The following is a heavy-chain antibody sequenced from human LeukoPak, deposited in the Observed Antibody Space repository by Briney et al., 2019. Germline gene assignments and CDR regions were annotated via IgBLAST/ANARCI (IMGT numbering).Heavy chain of an antibody. D-gene: IGHD1-26*01. CDR2: IYSGGST. CDR1: GFTVSSNY. V-gene: IGHV3-53*01. Sequence: GGSLRLSCAASGFTVSSNYMSWVRQAPGKGLEWVSVIYSGGSTYYADSVKGRFTISRDNSKNTLYLQMNSLRAEDTAVYYCARDTPPSIWELSHAFDIWGQGTMVTVSS. J-gene: IGHJ3*02. CDR3: ARDTPPSIWELSHAFDI.